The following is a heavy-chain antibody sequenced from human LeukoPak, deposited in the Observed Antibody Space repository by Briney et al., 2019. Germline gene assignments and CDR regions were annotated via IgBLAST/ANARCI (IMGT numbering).Heavy chain of an antibody. D-gene: IGHD1-14*01. J-gene: IGHJ6*03. CDR2: IIPIFGTA. CDR1: GGTFSSYA. V-gene: IGHV1-69*13. CDR3: ARDRRRYDYYYYYMDV. Sequence: SVKVSCKASGGTFSSYAISWVRQAPGQGLEWMGGIIPIFGTANCAQKFQGRVTIAADESTSTAYMELSSLRSEDTAVYYCARDRRRYDYYYYYMDVWGKGTTVSVSS.